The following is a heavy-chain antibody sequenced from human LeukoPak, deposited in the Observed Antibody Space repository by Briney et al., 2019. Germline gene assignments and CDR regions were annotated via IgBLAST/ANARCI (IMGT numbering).Heavy chain of an antibody. D-gene: IGHD2-21*02. J-gene: IGHJ5*02. CDR1: GGSFSGYY. V-gene: IGHV4-34*01. CDR2: INHSGST. CDR3: ARGVVVTAMSGRMWFDP. Sequence: PSETLSLTCAVYGGSFSGYYWSWIRQPPGKGLEWIGEINHSGSTNYNPSLKSRVTISVDTSKNQFSLKLSSATAADTAVYYCARGVVVTAMSGRMWFDPWGQEPWSPSPQ.